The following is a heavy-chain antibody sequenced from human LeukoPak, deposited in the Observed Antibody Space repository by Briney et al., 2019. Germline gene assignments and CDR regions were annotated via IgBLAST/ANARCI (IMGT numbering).Heavy chain of an antibody. Sequence: GGSLRLSCVASGFTFSSYWMNWVRQAPGKELEWVANIKQDGSEKYYVDSVKGRFTISRDNAKNSLYLQMNSLRAEDTAIYYCVGGSGYWGQGTLVTVSS. V-gene: IGHV3-7*01. CDR3: VGGSGY. D-gene: IGHD5-12*01. CDR1: GFTFSSYW. J-gene: IGHJ4*02. CDR2: IKQDGSEK.